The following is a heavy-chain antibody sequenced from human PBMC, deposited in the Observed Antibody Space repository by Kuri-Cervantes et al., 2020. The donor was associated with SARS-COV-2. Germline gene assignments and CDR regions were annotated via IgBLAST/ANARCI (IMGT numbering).Heavy chain of an antibody. CDR2: IYYSGST. CDR1: GGSISSGGYY. V-gene: IGHV4-30-4*08. D-gene: IGHD2-15*01. CDR3: ARRKLGYCSGGSCYEKGWFDP. Sequence: SETLSLTCTVSGGSISSGGYYWSWIRQPPGKGLEWIGYIYYSGSTYYNPSLKSRVTISVDTSKNQFSLKLSSVTAADTAVYYCARRKLGYCSGGSCYEKGWFDPWGQGTLVTVSS. J-gene: IGHJ5*02.